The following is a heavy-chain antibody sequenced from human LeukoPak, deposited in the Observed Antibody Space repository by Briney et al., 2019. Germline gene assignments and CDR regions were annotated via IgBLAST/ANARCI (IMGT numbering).Heavy chain of an antibody. CDR2: ISGSGGST. CDR1: GFTFSNYA. J-gene: IGHJ4*02. V-gene: IGHV3-23*01. Sequence: GGSLRLSCAASGFTFSNYAMSWVRQAPGKGLEWVSAISGSGGSTYYADSVKGRFTISRDNSKNTLYLQMNSLRAEDTAVYYCAKSRYSSSWYYFDYWGQGTLVTVSS. CDR3: AKSRYSSSWYYFDY. D-gene: IGHD6-13*01.